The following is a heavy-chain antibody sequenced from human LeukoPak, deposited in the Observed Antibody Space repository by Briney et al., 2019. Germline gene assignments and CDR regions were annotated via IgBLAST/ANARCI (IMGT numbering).Heavy chain of an antibody. CDR1: GGSISSGSYY. Sequence: ASQTLSLTCTVSGGSISSGSYYWSWIRQPAGKGLEWIGRIYTSGSTNYNPSLKSRVTISVDTSKNQFSLKLSSVTAADTAVYYCARDRTPRFGELFFDYWGQGTLVTVSS. D-gene: IGHD3-10*01. CDR2: IYTSGST. CDR3: ARDRTPRFGELFFDY. V-gene: IGHV4-61*02. J-gene: IGHJ4*02.